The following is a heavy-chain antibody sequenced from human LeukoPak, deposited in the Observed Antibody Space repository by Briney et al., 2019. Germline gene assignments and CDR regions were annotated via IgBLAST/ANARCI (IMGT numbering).Heavy chain of an antibody. CDR2: IYPDDSDT. Sequence: GESLKISCKASGYSFTTFWIGWVRQKPGKGLEGMGIIYPDDSDTRYSPSFQGQVNISADQSSNTTYLQWSSLKASDTAIYYCARPRREVAALDYWGQGTLVTVSS. CDR3: ARPRREVAALDY. CDR1: GYSFTTFW. J-gene: IGHJ4*02. D-gene: IGHD6-6*01. V-gene: IGHV5-51*01.